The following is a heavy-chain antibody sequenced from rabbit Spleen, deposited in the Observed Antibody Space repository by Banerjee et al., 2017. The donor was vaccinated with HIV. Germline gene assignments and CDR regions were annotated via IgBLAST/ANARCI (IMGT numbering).Heavy chain of an antibody. CDR1: GFSFSSGYY. V-gene: IGHV1S40*01. J-gene: IGHJ3*01. CDR3: ARDLDDVIGWNFGW. CDR2: IDSGFVGTT. Sequence: QSLEESGGDLVKPEGSLTLTCTASGFSFSSGYYMCWVRQAPGKGLEWIACIDSGFVGTTYYASWAKGRFTISKTSSTTVTLQMTSLTGADTATYFCARDLDDVIGWNFGWWGQGTLVTVS. D-gene: IGHD4-1*01.